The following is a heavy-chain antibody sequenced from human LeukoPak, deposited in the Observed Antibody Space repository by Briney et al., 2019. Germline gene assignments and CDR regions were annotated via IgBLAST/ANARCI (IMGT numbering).Heavy chain of an antibody. CDR1: GGSISSSY. J-gene: IGHJ3*02. D-gene: IGHD5-12*01. CDR2: IYHSGST. V-gene: IGHV4-59*12. Sequence: SETLSLTCTVSGGSISSSYWSWIRQPPGKGLEWIGYIYHSGSTYYNPSLKSRVTISVDRSKNQFSLKLSSVTAADTAVYYCARKDSGSDAFDIWGQGTMVTVSS. CDR3: ARKDSGSDAFDI.